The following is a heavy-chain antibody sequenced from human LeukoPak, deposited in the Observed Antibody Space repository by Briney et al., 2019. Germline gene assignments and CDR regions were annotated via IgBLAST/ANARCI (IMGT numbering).Heavy chain of an antibody. Sequence: GRSLRLSCVASGFTFSSYGMHWVRQAPGKGLEWVAVIWYDGSNKYYVDSVKGRFTISRDNSKNTLSLQMNSLRAEDTAVYYCARDLEEAGKAFDYWGQGTLVTVSS. J-gene: IGHJ4*02. CDR3: ARDLEEAGKAFDY. CDR2: IWYDGSNK. V-gene: IGHV3-33*01. CDR1: GFTFSSYG. D-gene: IGHD6-13*01.